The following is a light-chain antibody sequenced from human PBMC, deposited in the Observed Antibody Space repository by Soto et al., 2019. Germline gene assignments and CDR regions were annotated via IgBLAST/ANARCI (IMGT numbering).Light chain of an antibody. CDR2: DAS. CDR1: QSMSSW. CDR3: QKYNSYSPHT. Sequence: DIHMTQSPSTLAASVGDRVTITFRASQSMSSWLAWYQQKPVKSPKLLIYDASRLESRVPSRFSGSGSGTEFTHTSGILQPDDFAPYYWQKYNSYSPHTFGQGTKVEIK. V-gene: IGKV1-5*01. J-gene: IGKJ1*01.